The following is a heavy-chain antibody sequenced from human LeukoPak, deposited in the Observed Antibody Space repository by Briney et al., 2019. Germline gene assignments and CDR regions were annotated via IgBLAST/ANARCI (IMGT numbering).Heavy chain of an antibody. Sequence: PGGSLRLSCAASGFSVSSNSMSWVRQAPGKGLECVSIIYSRDVTSYADSVKDRFTISRDSDKNTLFLQMDSLRSDDTAVYYCARVLAAIALRDYHYVDVWGKATTVTVSS. V-gene: IGHV3-53*01. J-gene: IGHJ6*03. D-gene: IGHD6-19*01. CDR3: ARVLAAIALRDYHYVDV. CDR1: GFSVSSNS. CDR2: IYSRDVT.